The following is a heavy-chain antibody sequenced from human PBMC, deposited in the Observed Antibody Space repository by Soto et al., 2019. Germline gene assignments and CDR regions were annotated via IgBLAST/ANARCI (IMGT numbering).Heavy chain of an antibody. J-gene: IGHJ6*02. CDR2: ISGSGGST. CDR3: AKDVSGYYDFWSGYYDYYGMDV. D-gene: IGHD3-3*01. CDR1: GFTFSSYA. V-gene: IGHV3-23*01. Sequence: GGSLRLSCAASGFTFSSYAMSWVRQAPGKGLEWVSAISGSGGSTYYADSVKGRFTISRDNSKNTLYLQMNSLRAEDTAVYYCAKDVSGYYDFWSGYYDYYGMDVWGQGTTVTVSS.